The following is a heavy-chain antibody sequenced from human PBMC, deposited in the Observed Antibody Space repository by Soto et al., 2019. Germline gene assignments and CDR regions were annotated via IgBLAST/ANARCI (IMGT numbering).Heavy chain of an antibody. CDR2: ISSSSSYI. CDR1: GFTFSSYS. V-gene: IGHV3-21*01. CDR3: AREVVVVAATGDYMDV. J-gene: IGHJ6*03. D-gene: IGHD2-15*01. Sequence: GGSLRLSCAASGFTFSSYSMNWVRQAPGKGLEWVSSISSSSSYIYYADSVKGRFTISRDNAKNSLYLQMNSLRAEDTAVYYCAREVVVVAATGDYMDVWGKGTTVTVSS.